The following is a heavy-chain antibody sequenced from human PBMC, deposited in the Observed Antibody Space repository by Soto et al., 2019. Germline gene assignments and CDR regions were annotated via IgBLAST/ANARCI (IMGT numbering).Heavy chain of an antibody. J-gene: IGHJ5*02. V-gene: IGHV3-23*01. CDR2: ISGGGGST. Sequence: GGSLRLSCAASGFTFSNYAMNWVRQAPGKGLEWVSTISGGGGSTYYADSVRGRFTVSRDNSDNTLFLQMDSLRAEDTAVYYCAKWRQTSVLRFARDWFDPWGQGALVTVSS. CDR3: AKWRQTSVLRFARDWFDP. CDR1: GFTFSNYA.